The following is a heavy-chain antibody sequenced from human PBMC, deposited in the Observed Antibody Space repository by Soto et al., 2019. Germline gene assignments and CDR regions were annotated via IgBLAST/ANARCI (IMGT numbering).Heavy chain of an antibody. Sequence: SETLSLTCTVSGGSISSYYWSWIRQPPGKGLEWIGYIYYCGSTNYNPSLKSRVTISVDTSKNQFSLKLSSVTAADTAVYYCARVWGGAFDIWGQGTMVTVS. D-gene: IGHD3-10*01. J-gene: IGHJ3*02. CDR2: IYYCGST. CDR3: ARVWGGAFDI. V-gene: IGHV4-59*01. CDR1: GGSISSYY.